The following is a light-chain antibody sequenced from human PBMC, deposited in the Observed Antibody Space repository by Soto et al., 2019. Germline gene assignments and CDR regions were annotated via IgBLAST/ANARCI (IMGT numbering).Light chain of an antibody. J-gene: IGLJ1*01. Sequence: QSALTQPASVSGSPGQSIAISCSGSSSDLGIYNYVSWYQQHPGKVPKLIIFEVTNRPSGVSNRFSGSKSGNTASLTISGLQAEDEADYYCSSSTTSRTRVFGTGTKVTVL. CDR2: EVT. V-gene: IGLV2-14*01. CDR3: SSSTTSRTRV. CDR1: SSDLGIYNY.